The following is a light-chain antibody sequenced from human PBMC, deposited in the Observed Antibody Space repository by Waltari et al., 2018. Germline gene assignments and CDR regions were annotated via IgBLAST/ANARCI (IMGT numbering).Light chain of an antibody. CDR2: GAP. Sequence: DVQMTQSPSTLPASVGDRVTITCRASQTIRDWLACYQQRPGKAPRLLIYGAPTLQTGVPARFSGSGSGTEFTLTINSLQPDDFATYYCQQYNGYFTWTFGQGTKVEIK. CDR1: QTIRDW. V-gene: IGKV1-5*01. J-gene: IGKJ1*01. CDR3: QQYNGYFTWT.